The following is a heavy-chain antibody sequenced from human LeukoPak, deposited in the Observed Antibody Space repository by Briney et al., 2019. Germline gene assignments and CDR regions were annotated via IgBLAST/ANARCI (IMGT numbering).Heavy chain of an antibody. D-gene: IGHD3-22*01. CDR3: ARAAYYYDSSGYPGFAFDI. CDR1: GGSISSGGYS. J-gene: IGHJ3*02. Sequence: PSQTLSLTCAVSGGSISSGGYSWNWIRQPPGKGLEWIGYIYHSGSTYYNPSLKSRVTISVDRSKNQFSLKLSSVTAADTAVYYCARAAYYYDSSGYPGFAFDIWGQGTMVTVSS. V-gene: IGHV4-30-2*01. CDR2: IYHSGST.